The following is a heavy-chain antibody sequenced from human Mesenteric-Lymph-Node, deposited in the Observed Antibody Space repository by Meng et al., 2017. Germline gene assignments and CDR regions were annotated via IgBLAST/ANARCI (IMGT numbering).Heavy chain of an antibody. V-gene: IGHV3-21*01. J-gene: IGHJ6*02. D-gene: IGHD3-9*01. Sequence: GGSLRLSCAASGFTFSSYSMNWVRQAPGKGLEWVSSISSSSSYIYYADSVKGRFTISRDNAKNSLYLQMNSLGAEDTAVYYCARGRYFDWLSPNYYYYGMDVWGQGTMVTVSS. CDR2: ISSSSSYI. CDR1: GFTFSSYS. CDR3: ARGRYFDWLSPNYYYYGMDV.